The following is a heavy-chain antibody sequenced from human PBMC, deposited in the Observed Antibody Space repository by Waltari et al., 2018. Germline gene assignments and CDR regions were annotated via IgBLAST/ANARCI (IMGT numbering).Heavy chain of an antibody. CDR1: GFATHTCKGAY. J-gene: IGHJ5*01. V-gene: IGHV3-15*01. CDR3: VTDRGNFDY. Sequence: EVQLVESGGGLVQPGGSLRRSWVVSGFATHTCKGAYMSWVRQAPTGGLGWIGRIKTNSEGATTEFAAPLKGRFSISRDDSKKTLYLQLSSLEKDDTAVYYCVTDRGNFDYWGQEPWSPSPQ. D-gene: IGHD6-25*01. CDR2: IKTNSEGATT.